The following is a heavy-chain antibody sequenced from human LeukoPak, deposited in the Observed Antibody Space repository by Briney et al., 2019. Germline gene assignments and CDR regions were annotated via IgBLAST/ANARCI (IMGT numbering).Heavy chain of an antibody. V-gene: IGHV1-69*13. CDR1: GGTFSSYA. Sequence: ASVKVSCKASGGTFSSYAISWVRQAPGQGLEWMGGIIPIFGTANYAQKFQGRVTITADESTSTAYMELSSLRSEDTAVYYCARGGYDSSGLHAFDIWGHGTMVTVSS. D-gene: IGHD3-22*01. J-gene: IGHJ3*02. CDR3: ARGGYDSSGLHAFDI. CDR2: IIPIFGTA.